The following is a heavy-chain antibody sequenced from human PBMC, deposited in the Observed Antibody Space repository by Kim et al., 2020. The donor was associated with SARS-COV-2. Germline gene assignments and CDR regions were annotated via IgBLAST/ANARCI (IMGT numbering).Heavy chain of an antibody. V-gene: IGHV3-73*01. J-gene: IGHJ4*02. CDR3: TRLDY. CDR2: KANSYAT. Sequence: KANSYATAYAASVKGRFTISRDDSKNTAYLQMNSLKTEDTAVYYCTRLDYWGQGTLVTVSS.